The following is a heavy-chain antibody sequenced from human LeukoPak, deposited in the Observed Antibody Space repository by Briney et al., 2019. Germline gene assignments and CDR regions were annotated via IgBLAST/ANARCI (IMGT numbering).Heavy chain of an antibody. Sequence: ASVKVSCKASGYTFTSYDINWVRQATGQGLEWMGWINPNSGGTNYAQKFQGRVTMTRDTSISTAYMELSRLRSDDTAVYYCARPQTGIWFGETWFDPWGQGTLVTVSS. D-gene: IGHD3-10*01. CDR1: GYTFTSYD. CDR3: ARPQTGIWFGETWFDP. V-gene: IGHV1-2*02. CDR2: INPNSGGT. J-gene: IGHJ5*02.